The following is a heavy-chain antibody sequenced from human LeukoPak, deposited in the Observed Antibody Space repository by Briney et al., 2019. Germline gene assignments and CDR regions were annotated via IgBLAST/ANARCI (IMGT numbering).Heavy chain of an antibody. D-gene: IGHD3-16*01. CDR3: LRSDNYGNWGY. V-gene: IGHV3-74*01. J-gene: IGHJ4*02. CDR2: INTDGTTT. CDR1: GITFSYYW. Sequence: GGSLRLSCEVSGITFSYYWMHWVRQTPGKGLVWASHINTDGTTTSYADSVKGRFTISRDNAKKTLYLEMNSLRVEDTAIYYCLRSDNYGNWGYWGQGTLVTVSS.